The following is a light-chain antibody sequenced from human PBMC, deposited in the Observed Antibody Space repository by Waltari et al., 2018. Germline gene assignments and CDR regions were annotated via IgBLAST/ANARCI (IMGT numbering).Light chain of an antibody. J-gene: IGKJ4*01. CDR1: QDISNS. CDR3: QQYNSYPRT. CDR2: AAS. Sequence: DIQMTQSPSSLSASVGDRVTITCRASQDISNSLAWFQQKPGKAPKSLIYAASSLQSWVPSKFSGSGSRTDFTLTISSLQPEDFATDYCQQYNSYPRTFGGGTKVEIK. V-gene: IGKV1-16*02.